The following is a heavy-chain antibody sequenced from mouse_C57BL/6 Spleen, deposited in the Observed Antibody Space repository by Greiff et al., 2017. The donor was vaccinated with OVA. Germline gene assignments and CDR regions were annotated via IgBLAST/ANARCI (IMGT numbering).Heavy chain of an antibody. Sequence: VQLQQSGAELVRPGASVTLSCKASGYTFTDYEMHWVKQTPVHGLEWIGAIDPETGGTAYNQKFKGKAILTADKSSSTAYMELRSLTSEDSAVYYCTREGVFTTAPPFAYWGQGTLVTVSA. V-gene: IGHV1-15*01. CDR1: GYTFTDYE. CDR3: TREGVFTTAPPFAY. J-gene: IGHJ3*01. D-gene: IGHD1-2*01. CDR2: IDPETGGT.